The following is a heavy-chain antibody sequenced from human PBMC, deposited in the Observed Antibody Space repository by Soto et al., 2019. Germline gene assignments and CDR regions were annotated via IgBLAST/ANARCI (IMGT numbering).Heavy chain of an antibody. CDR3: ARVTGQSYSYVGY. CDR1: GYTSFSYYS. V-gene: IGHV3-48*01. Sequence: AGSLRLPCAASGYTSFSYYSMNWVRQAPGKGLERVALISGRGSPIYYADSVRGRFTISRDNGKNSVYLEMNSLRVEDTAGYYWARVTGQSYSYVGYWSQRALVRVSS. D-gene: IGHD3-16*02. J-gene: IGHJ4*02. CDR2: ISGRGSPI.